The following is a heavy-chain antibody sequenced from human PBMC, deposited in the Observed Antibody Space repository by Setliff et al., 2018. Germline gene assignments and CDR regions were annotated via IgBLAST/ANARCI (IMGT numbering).Heavy chain of an antibody. CDR2: IYYSGIT. CDR1: GGSISSSSYY. CDR3: ARDLPKYSSSSVDNYFDY. Sequence: PSETLSLTCTVSGGSISSSSYYWGWIRQPPGKGLEWIGSIYYSGITYYNPSLKSRVTISVDTSKNQFSLKLSSVTAADTAVYYCARDLPKYSSSSVDNYFDYWGQGTLVTVSS. D-gene: IGHD6-6*01. V-gene: IGHV4-39*02. J-gene: IGHJ4*02.